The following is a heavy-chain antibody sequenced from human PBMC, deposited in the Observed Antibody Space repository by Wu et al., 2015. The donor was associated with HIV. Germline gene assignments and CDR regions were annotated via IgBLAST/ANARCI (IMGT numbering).Heavy chain of an antibody. CDR2: IIPSLDTT. D-gene: IGHD5-18*01. V-gene: IGHV1-69*11. CDR3: AREIRGYHYDKDRIYFDN. J-gene: IGHJ4*02. Sequence: QVHLVQSGAEVKKPGSSVMVSCKASGDTFRNYAITWVRQAPGQGLEWMGRIIPSLDTTNYAQKFQGRLTITADESTSTVYMHLSSLRSEDTAVHFCAREIRGYHYDKDRIYFDNGDQGTLVTVSS. CDR1: GDTFRNYA.